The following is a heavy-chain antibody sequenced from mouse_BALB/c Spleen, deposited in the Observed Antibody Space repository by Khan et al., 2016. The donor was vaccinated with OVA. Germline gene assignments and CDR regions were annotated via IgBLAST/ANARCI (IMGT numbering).Heavy chain of an antibody. D-gene: IGHD1-1*01. Sequence: EVQLQESGPDLVKPSQSLSLTCTVTGSSITSAYSWHWVRQFPGNKLEWMGYIHSSGITNYNPSLKSRLSIPRDTSKNQFFLQLNSVTTEDTATYYCARFDGSRAFDYWGQGSTLTVSA. J-gene: IGHJ2*01. CDR3: ARFDGSRAFDY. CDR2: IHSSGIT. CDR1: GSSITSAYS. V-gene: IGHV3-1*02.